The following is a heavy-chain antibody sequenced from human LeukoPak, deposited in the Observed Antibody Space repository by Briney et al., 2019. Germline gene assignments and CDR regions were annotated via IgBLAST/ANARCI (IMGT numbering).Heavy chain of an antibody. CDR3: TRRGGSSSSDRFDP. CDR2: IYYSGST. Sequence: SETLSLTCAVSGYSISSSNWWGWIRQPPGKGLEWIGYIYYSGSTYYNPSLKSRLTMSVDTSKNQFSLKLSSVTAADTAVYYCTRRGGSSSSDRFDPWGQGTLVIVSS. J-gene: IGHJ5*02. V-gene: IGHV4-28*01. CDR1: GYSISSSNW. D-gene: IGHD6-6*01.